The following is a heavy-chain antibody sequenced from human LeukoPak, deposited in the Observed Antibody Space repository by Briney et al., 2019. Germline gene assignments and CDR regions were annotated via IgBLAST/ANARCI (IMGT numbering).Heavy chain of an antibody. D-gene: IGHD2-15*01. Sequence: GASVKVSCKASGGTFSSYAISWVRQAPGQGLEWMGGIIPIFGTANYAQKFQGRVTITADESTSTAYMELSSLRSEDTAVYYCARDLIRYGVVASGWFDPWGQGTLVTVSS. V-gene: IGHV1-69*13. CDR2: IIPIFGTA. CDR3: ARDLIRYGVVASGWFDP. J-gene: IGHJ5*02. CDR1: GGTFSSYA.